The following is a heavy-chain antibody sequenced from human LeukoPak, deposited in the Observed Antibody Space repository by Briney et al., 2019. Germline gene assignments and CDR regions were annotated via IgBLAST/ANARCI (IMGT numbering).Heavy chain of an antibody. V-gene: IGHV3-11*06. CDR1: EFSFSDYY. J-gene: IGHJ4*02. CDR3: ARSIKGDSDH. Sequence: PGGTLRLSCAASEFSFSDYYMSWIRQAPGKGLERVSYITSSSSDTDYADSVKGPVTISKDNAKKSLFLQMNSLTAEDTAVYYCARSIKGDSDHWGQGTLVTVS. CDR2: ITSSSSDT.